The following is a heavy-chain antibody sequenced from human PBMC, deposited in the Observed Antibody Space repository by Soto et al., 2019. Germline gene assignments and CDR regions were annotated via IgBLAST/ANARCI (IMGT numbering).Heavy chain of an antibody. V-gene: IGHV4-59*01. CDR3: ARDLLIRTMVRGYYYYYGMDV. D-gene: IGHD3-10*01. CDR1: GGSISSYY. CDR2: IYYSGST. Sequence: SETLSLTCTVSGGSISSYYWSWIRQPPGKGLEWIGYIYYSGSTNYNPSLKSRVTISVDTSKNQFSLKLSSVTAADTAVYYCARDLLIRTMVRGYYYYYGMDVWGQGTTVTVSS. J-gene: IGHJ6*02.